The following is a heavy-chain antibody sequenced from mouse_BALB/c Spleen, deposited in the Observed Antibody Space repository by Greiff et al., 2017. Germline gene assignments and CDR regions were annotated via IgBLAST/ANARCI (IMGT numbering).Heavy chain of an antibody. D-gene: IGHD2-2*01. V-gene: IGHV5-17*02. CDR2: ISSGSSTI. Sequence: DVKLVESGGGLVQPGGSRKLSCAASGFTFSSFGMHWVRQAPEKGLGWVAYISSGSSTIYYADTVKGRFTISRDNPKNTLFLQMTSLRSEDTAMYYCARGLWLRRYYYAMDNWGQGTSVTVSS. J-gene: IGHJ4*01. CDR3: ARGLWLRRYYYAMDN. CDR1: GFTFSSFG.